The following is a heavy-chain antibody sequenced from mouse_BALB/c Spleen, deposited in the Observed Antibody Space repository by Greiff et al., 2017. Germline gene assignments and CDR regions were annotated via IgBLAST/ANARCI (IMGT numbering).Heavy chain of an antibody. CDR1: GFTFSSFG. CDR2: ISSGSSTI. V-gene: IGHV5-17*02. J-gene: IGHJ1*01. Sequence: EVMLVESGGGLVQPGGSRKLSCAASGFTFSSFGMHWVRQAPEKGLEWVAYISSGSSTIYYADTVKGRFTISRDNPKNTLFLQMTSLRSEDTAMYYCAREEGFRDWYFDVWGAGTTVTVSS. CDR3: AREEGFRDWYFDV.